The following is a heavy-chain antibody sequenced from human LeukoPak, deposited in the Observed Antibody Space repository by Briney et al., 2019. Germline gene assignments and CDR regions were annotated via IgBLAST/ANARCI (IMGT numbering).Heavy chain of an antibody. D-gene: IGHD3-16*01. CDR2: IYYSGST. CDR3: ARANTNNDAFDI. J-gene: IGHJ3*02. V-gene: IGHV4-59*01. CDR1: GGSISSYY. Sequence: PSETLSPTCTVSGGSISSYYWSWIRQPPGKGLEWIGYIYYSGSTNYNPSLKSRVTISVDTSKNQFSLKLSSVTAPDTAVYYCARANTNNDAFDIWGRGTLVTVSS.